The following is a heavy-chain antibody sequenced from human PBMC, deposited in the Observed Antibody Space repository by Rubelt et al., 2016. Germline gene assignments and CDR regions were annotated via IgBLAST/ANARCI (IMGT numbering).Heavy chain of an antibody. CDR2: LYHSGNT. V-gene: IGHV4-38-2*02. CDR1: GFSISSAYY. Sequence: QVQLQESGPGLVKPPETLSLTCTVSGFSISSAYYWGWIRQPPGKGLEWIGSLYHSGNTYFNPSLKSRVTIPADTSKKQISPMRNPLPAADTAVYYCARDSGSGSYYINWFDPWGQGTLVTVSS. D-gene: IGHD3-10*01. CDR3: ARDSGSGSYYINWFDP. J-gene: IGHJ5*02.